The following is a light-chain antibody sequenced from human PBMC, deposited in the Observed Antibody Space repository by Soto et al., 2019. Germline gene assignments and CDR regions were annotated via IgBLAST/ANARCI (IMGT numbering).Light chain of an antibody. CDR3: IQDYNYPLT. CDR2: TAS. Sequence: AIQMTQPPSSLSASVGARGTITCWASQGMRSELGWYQQKLGKAPNLLIYTASTLQIGVPSRFSGSGSGTDFTLTISSLQPEDFATYYCIQDYNYPLTFGGGTKVDI. V-gene: IGKV1-6*01. CDR1: QGMRSE. J-gene: IGKJ4*01.